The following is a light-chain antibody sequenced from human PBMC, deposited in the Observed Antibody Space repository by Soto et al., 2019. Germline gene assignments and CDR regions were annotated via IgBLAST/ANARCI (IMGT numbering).Light chain of an antibody. J-gene: IGLJ3*02. V-gene: IGLV1-40*01. CDR2: GNS. Sequence: QSVLTQPPSVSGAPGQRVTISCTWSSSNIGAGHDVHWYQQLPGTAPKLLMYGNSIRPSGVPDRFSGSKSGTSASLAITGLQAEDEADYDCQSYDSSLSAWVFGGGTKLTVL. CDR1: SSNIGAGHD. CDR3: QSYDSSLSAWV.